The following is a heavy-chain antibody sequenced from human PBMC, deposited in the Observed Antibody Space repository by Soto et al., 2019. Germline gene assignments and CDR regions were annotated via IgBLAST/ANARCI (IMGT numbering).Heavy chain of an antibody. V-gene: IGHV4-61*01. CDR1: GGSVSSGSYY. J-gene: IGHJ5*02. CDR2: IYYSGST. D-gene: IGHD5-18*01. CDR3: ARGVPYSYGYVSWFDP. Sequence: QVQLQESGPGLVKPSETLSLTCTVSGGSVSSGSYYWSWIRQPPGKGLGWIGYIYYSGSTNYNPSLKSRVTISVDTSKNQFSLKLSSVTAADTAVYYCARGVPYSYGYVSWFDPWGQGTLVTVSS.